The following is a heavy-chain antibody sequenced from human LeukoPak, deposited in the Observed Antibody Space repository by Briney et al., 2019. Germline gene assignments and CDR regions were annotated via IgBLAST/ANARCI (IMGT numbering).Heavy chain of an antibody. J-gene: IGHJ4*02. D-gene: IGHD6-6*01. CDR2: IYYSGST. CDR1: GGSISSGGYF. V-gene: IGHV4-31*03. CDR3: ARAPYSSSSVDY. Sequence: PSETLSLTCTVSGGSISSGGYFWTWIRQQPGKGLEWIGYIYYSGSTYYNPSLKSRVTISVDTSKNQFSLKLSSVTAADTAVYHCARAPYSSSSVDYWGQGTLVTVSS.